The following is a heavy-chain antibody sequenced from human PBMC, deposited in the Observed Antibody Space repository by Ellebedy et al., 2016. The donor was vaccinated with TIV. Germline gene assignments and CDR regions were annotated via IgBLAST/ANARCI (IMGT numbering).Heavy chain of an antibody. D-gene: IGHD3-16*02. CDR2: ISWNSGSR. J-gene: IGHJ4*02. Sequence: SLKISCAASGFSFDDVAMHWVRQAPGKGLEWVSSISWNSGSRGYSDSVKGRSTISRDNSKNTLYLQMNSLRPEDTAVYYCASSRYHYYVGNTIFAYWGQGTLVTVSS. V-gene: IGHV3-9*01. CDR3: ASSRYHYYVGNTIFAY. CDR1: GFSFDDVA.